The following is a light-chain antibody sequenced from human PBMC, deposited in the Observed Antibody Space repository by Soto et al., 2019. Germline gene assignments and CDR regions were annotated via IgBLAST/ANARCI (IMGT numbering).Light chain of an antibody. Sequence: TVMTQSPATLSVSPGDTATLSCRSSQNVHINFAWYQQKPGQAPTLLIYGVSARAPGVPARFSGTGSGTEFTLTIRNLQSEDFGVYYCQQYETWPRTFGQGTKVAIQ. J-gene: IGKJ2*01. V-gene: IGKV3-15*01. CDR2: GVS. CDR3: QQYETWPRT. CDR1: QNVHIN.